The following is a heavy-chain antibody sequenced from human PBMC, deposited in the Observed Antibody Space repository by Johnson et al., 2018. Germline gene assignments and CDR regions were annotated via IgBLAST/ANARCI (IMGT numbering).Heavy chain of an antibody. CDR3: ARDSPDPYYDFWVGYYYGMDV. CDR2: IKQDGSEK. Sequence: VQLVESGGGLVQXGGSLRLSCAASGFTFSSYWMSWVRQAPGKGLEWVANIKQDGSEKYYVASVKGRFTISRDNAKNSLYLQMNSLRAEDTAVYYCARDSPDPYYDFWVGYYYGMDVWGQGTTVTVSS. V-gene: IGHV3-7*01. J-gene: IGHJ6*02. D-gene: IGHD3-3*01. CDR1: GFTFSSYW.